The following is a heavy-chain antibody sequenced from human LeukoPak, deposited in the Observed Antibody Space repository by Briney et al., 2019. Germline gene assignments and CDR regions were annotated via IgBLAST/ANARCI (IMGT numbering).Heavy chain of an antibody. Sequence: GGSLRLSCAASGFTFSSYVMHWVRQAPGKGLEWVASLSYDGSNKFYADSVKGRFTVSRDNSKNTAYLHINSLRAEDTAMYHCTRDPRSTAAENNWLHPWGQGTLVTVSS. D-gene: IGHD6-13*01. CDR1: GFTFSSYV. CDR2: LSYDGSNK. J-gene: IGHJ5*02. CDR3: TRDPRSTAAENNWLHP. V-gene: IGHV3-30-3*01.